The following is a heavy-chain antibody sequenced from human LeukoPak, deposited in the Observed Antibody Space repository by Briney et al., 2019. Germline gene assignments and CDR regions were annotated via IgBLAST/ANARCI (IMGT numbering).Heavy chain of an antibody. CDR1: GFTFSSYA. CDR3: ARDRRYSSGWPNDY. CDR2: IWYDGSNK. D-gene: IGHD6-19*01. V-gene: IGHV3-33*08. Sequence: GGSLRLSCAASGFTFSSYAMHWVRQAPGKGLEWVAVIWYDGSNKYYADSVKGRFTISRDNSKNTLYLQMNSLRAEDTAVYYCARDRRYSSGWPNDYWGQGTLVTVSS. J-gene: IGHJ4*02.